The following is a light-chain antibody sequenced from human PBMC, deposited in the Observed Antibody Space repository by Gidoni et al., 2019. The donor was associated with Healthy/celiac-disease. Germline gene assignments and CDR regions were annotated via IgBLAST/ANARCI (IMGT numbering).Light chain of an antibody. V-gene: IGKV1-5*01. CDR1: QSISSW. CDR3: QQYNSYSPT. Sequence: DIHLTQSPSTLSASVGDRVTITCRASQSISSWLAWYQQKPGKAPKLLIYDASSLESGVPSRFSGSGSGTKFTITISSRQPDDFAAYYCQQYNSYSPTFGQGTKVEIK. CDR2: DAS. J-gene: IGKJ1*01.